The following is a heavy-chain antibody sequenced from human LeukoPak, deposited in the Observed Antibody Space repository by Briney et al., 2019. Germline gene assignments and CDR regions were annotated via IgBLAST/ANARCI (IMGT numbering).Heavy chain of an antibody. J-gene: IGHJ3*02. D-gene: IGHD6-13*01. CDR2: IIPIFGTA. CDR1: GGTFSSYA. CDR3: ARAGSSYDAFDI. Sequence: SVKVSCKASGGTFSSYAISWVRQAPRQGLEWMGGIIPIFGTAKYAQKFQGRVTITTDESTSTAYMELSSLRSEDTAVYYCARAGSSYDAFDIWGQGTMVTVSS. V-gene: IGHV1-69*05.